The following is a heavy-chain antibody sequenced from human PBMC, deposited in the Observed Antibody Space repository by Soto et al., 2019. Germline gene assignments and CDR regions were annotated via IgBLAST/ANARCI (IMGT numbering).Heavy chain of an antibody. V-gene: IGHV4-31*03. CDR2: IYYSGST. D-gene: IGHD4-17*01. CDR3: ARTMTTVTNLWFDP. CDR1: GGSISSGGYY. Sequence: QVQLQESGPGLVKPSQTLSLTCTVSGGSISSGGYYWSWIRQHPGKGLEWIGYIYYSGSTYYNPSLKRRFTISVDTSKNQFSLKLSSVTAADTAVYYCARTMTTVTNLWFDPWGQGTLVTVSS. J-gene: IGHJ5*02.